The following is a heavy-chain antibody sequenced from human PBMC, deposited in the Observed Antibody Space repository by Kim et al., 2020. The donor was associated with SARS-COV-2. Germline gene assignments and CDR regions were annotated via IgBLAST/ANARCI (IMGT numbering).Heavy chain of an antibody. D-gene: IGHD3-22*01. CDR1: GYSISSGYY. CDR3: AREGGYYYDSSGYSTFDY. Sequence: SETLSLTCTVSGYSISSGYYWGWIRQPPGKGLEWIGSIYHSGSTYYNPSLKSRVTISVDTSKNQFSLKLSSVTAADTAVYYCAREGGYYYDSSGYSTFDYWGQGTLVTVSS. V-gene: IGHV4-38-2*02. CDR2: IYHSGST. J-gene: IGHJ4*02.